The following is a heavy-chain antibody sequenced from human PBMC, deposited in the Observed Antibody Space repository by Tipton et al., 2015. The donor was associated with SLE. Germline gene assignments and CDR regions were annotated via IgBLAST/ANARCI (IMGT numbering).Heavy chain of an antibody. CDR3: ARVGPYGDY. CDR1: GFNFNAYP. J-gene: IGHJ4*02. Sequence: SLRLSCAASGFNFNAYPMHWVRQAPGKGLEWVAVISYDGSNKYYADSVKGRFTISRDNAKNSLYLQMNSLRAEDTAVYYCARVGPYGDYWGQGTLVTVSS. V-gene: IGHV3-30*04. CDR2: ISYDGSNK. D-gene: IGHD4-17*01.